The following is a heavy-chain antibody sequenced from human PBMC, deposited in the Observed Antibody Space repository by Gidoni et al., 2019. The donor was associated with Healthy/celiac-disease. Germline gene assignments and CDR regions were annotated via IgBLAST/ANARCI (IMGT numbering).Heavy chain of an antibody. Sequence: EVLLVESGGGLVQPGGSLRLSCAASGFTFSSCEINWVRQGPGQGLEWVSYIRSSGSTIYYADSVKGRFTISRDNAKNSLFLQMNSLRAEDTAVYYCARDRWELQVWGQGPLVTVSS. CDR1: GFTFSSCE. CDR2: IRSSGSTI. V-gene: IGHV3-48*03. D-gene: IGHD1-26*01. J-gene: IGHJ4*02. CDR3: ARDRWELQV.